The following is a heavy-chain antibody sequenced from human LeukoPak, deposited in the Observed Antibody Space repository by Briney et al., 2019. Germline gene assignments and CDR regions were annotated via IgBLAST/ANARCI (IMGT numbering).Heavy chain of an antibody. J-gene: IGHJ5*02. CDR1: GFTFCGSA. Sequence: PGGSLRLSCEASGFTFCGSAIHWVRQASGQGLEWVGRIRDKAKSYATAYAASVKGRFTISRDDSKNTAYLQMNSLKTEDTAVYYCTRPNEGNWFDPWGQGTLVTVSS. V-gene: IGHV3-73*01. CDR2: IRDKAKSYAT. D-gene: IGHD1-1*01. CDR3: TRPNEGNWFDP.